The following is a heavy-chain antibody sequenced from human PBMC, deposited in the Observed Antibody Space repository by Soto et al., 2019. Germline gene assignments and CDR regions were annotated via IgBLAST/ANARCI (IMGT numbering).Heavy chain of an antibody. CDR3: ARRKLVTTETDY. V-gene: IGHV4-31*02. Sequence: LCGGSISSGGYYWSWIRQHPGKGLEWIGYIYYSGSTYYNPSLKSRVTISVDTSKNQFSLKLSSVTAADTAVYYCARRKLVTTETDYWGQGTLVTVSS. CDR2: IYYSGST. CDR1: GGSISSGGYY. J-gene: IGHJ4*02. D-gene: IGHD4-17*01.